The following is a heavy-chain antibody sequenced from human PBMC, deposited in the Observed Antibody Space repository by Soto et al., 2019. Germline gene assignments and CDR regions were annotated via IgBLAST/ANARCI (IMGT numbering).Heavy chain of an antibody. J-gene: IGHJ5*02. V-gene: IGHV5-51*01. CDR2: IYPGDSDT. D-gene: IGHD2-8*01. CDR3: MRQLGVDADNWFHP. Sequence: GESLKISCVGSGYTFTSYWIGWVRQMPGKGLEWMGIIYPGDSDTRYSPSFRGQVTISADKSISTAYLQWSSLKASDTAMYYCMRQLGVDADNWFHPWGQGTLVTVSS. CDR1: GYTFTSYW.